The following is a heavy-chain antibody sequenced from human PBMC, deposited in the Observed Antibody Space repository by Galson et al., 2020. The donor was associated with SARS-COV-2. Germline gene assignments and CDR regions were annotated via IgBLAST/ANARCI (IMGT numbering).Heavy chain of an antibody. CDR3: ARHGGIGNWFDP. Sequence: SQTLSLTCTFSGGSIRTSGYYWGWIRQPPGKGLEWIGSMYSSGGTYYNPSLTSRVTISGDTSTNQFSLKMTSVTAADTAMYYCARHGGIGNWFDPWGQGTLVTVSS. V-gene: IGHV4-39*01. CDR1: GGSIRTSGYY. D-gene: IGHD3-16*01. CDR2: MYSSGGT. J-gene: IGHJ5*02.